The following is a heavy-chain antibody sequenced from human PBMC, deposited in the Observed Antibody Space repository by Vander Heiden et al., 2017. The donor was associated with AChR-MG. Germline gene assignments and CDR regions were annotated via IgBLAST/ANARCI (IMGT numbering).Heavy chain of an antibody. Sequence: EVQLVESGGGLVQPGGSLRLPWAAFGLTSRSYSMDWVRQDPGKGLEWISYISSSSSTIYYADSVKGRFTISRDNAKNSLYLQMNSLRDEDTAVYYCARVRWELPHILFDPWGQGTLVTVSS. D-gene: IGHD1-26*01. J-gene: IGHJ5*02. CDR3: ARVRWELPHILFDP. V-gene: IGHV3-48*02. CDR2: ISSSSSTI. CDR1: GLTSRSYS.